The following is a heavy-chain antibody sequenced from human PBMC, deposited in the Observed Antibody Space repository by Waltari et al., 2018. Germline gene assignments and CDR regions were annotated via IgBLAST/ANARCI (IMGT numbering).Heavy chain of an antibody. Sequence: QVQLQQSVTGLVKPSQTLSRPCTVSGGSVSSGGSSWSWIRQHPGTGLAWIGYIYYSGSTYYNTSLMSRVTISVDTSKNQFSLKLSSVTAAYTAVYYCARGAVPKLGEWFDPWGQGTLVTVSS. CDR1: GGSVSSGGSS. V-gene: IGHV4-31*03. J-gene: IGHJ5*02. CDR3: ARGAVPKLGEWFDP. CDR2: IYYSGST. D-gene: IGHD3-16*01.